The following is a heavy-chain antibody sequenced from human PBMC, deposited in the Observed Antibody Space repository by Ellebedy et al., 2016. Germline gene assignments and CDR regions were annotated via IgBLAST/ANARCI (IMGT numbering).Heavy chain of an antibody. Sequence: GSLRLXXAVYGGSFSGYYWSWIRQPPGKGLEWIGEINHSGSTNYNPSLKSRVTISVDTSKNQFSLKLSSVTAADTAVYYCARSIVSSYDYWGQGTLVTVSS. D-gene: IGHD3-22*01. CDR2: INHSGST. CDR1: GGSFSGYY. CDR3: ARSIVSSYDY. V-gene: IGHV4-34*01. J-gene: IGHJ4*02.